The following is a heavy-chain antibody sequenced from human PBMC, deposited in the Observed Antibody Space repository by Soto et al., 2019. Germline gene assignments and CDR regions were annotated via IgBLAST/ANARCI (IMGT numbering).Heavy chain of an antibody. CDR2: ISWNSGSI. Sequence: EVQLVESGGGLVQPGRSLRLSCAASGFTFDDYAMHWVRQAPGKGLEWVSGISWNSGSIGYADSEKGRFTISRDNAKNSLYLQMNSLRAEDTALYYCAKDAIVVVPAAMSPHFYYYYYMDVWGKGTTVTVSS. CDR3: AKDAIVVVPAAMSPHFYYYYYMDV. J-gene: IGHJ6*03. D-gene: IGHD2-2*01. CDR1: GFTFDDYA. V-gene: IGHV3-9*01.